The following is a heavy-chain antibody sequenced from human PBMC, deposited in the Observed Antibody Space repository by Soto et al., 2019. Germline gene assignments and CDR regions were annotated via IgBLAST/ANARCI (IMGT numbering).Heavy chain of an antibody. CDR1: GGSFSGYY. J-gene: IGHJ5*01. D-gene: IGHD6-13*01. Sequence: SETLSLTCAVYGGSFSGYYWSWIRQPPGKGLEWIGEINHSGSTNYNPSLKSRVTISVDTSKNQFSLKLSSVTAADTAVYYCARVKSVCGYSSSWYNSGLFYSWGQGSLVTVS. CDR3: ARVKSVCGYSSSWYNSGLFYS. CDR2: INHSGST. V-gene: IGHV4-34*01.